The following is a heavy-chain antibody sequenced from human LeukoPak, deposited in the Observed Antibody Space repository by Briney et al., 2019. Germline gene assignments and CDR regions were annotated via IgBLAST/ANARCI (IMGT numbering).Heavy chain of an antibody. V-gene: IGHV1-69*13. J-gene: IGHJ4*02. CDR1: GGTFSSYA. Sequence: SVKVSCKASGGTFSSYAISWVRQAPGQGLEWMGGIIPIFGTANYAQKFRGRVTITADESTSTAYMELSSLRSEDTAVYYCAQSPPLAYCGGDCYSSLDYWGQGTLVTVSS. D-gene: IGHD2-21*02. CDR2: IIPIFGTA. CDR3: AQSPPLAYCGGDCYSSLDY.